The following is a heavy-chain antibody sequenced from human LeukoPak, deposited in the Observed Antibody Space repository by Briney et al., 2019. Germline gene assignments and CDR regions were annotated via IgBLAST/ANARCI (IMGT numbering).Heavy chain of an antibody. CDR2: ISDTATTI. V-gene: IGHV3-48*03. D-gene: IGHD7-27*01. CDR3: ARKLGWYFDL. CDR1: GFTFSNYA. J-gene: IGHJ2*01. Sequence: GGSLRLSCAASGFTFSNYAMNWVRQAPGKGLEWVSHISDTATTIYYADSVKGRFTISRDNAKNSLYLQMNSLRAEDTAVYYCARKLGWYFDLWGRGTLVTVSS.